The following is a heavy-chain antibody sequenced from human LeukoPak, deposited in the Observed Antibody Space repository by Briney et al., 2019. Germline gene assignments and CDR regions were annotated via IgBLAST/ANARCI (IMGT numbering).Heavy chain of an antibody. CDR2: IYWDDDK. V-gene: IGHV2-5*02. D-gene: IGHD3-22*01. Sequence: SGPTLVKPTQTLTLTCTFSGFSLSTSGVGVGWIRQPPGKALEWLALIYWDDDKRYSPSLKSRLTITKDTSKNQVVLTMTNMDPVDTATYYCAHGFFNYCDSSGHAFDIWGQGTMVTVSS. J-gene: IGHJ3*02. CDR3: AHGFFNYCDSSGHAFDI. CDR1: GFSLSTSGVG.